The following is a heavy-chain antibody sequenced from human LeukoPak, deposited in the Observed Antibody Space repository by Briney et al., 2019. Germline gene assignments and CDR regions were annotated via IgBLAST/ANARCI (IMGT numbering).Heavy chain of an antibody. Sequence: GESLKISCKGSGYSFTSYWIGWVRQMPGKGLEWMGIIYPGDSDTRYSPSFQGQVTISADKSISTAYLQWSSLKASDTAMYYCARVGMGGKRDYYYYGMDVWGQGTTVTVSS. CDR2: IYPGDSDT. CDR3: ARVGMGGKRDYYYYGMDV. CDR1: GYSFTSYW. J-gene: IGHJ6*02. V-gene: IGHV5-51*01. D-gene: IGHD3-16*01.